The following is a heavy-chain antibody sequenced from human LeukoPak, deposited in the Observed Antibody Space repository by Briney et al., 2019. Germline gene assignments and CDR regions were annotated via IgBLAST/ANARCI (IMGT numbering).Heavy chain of an antibody. J-gene: IGHJ3*02. D-gene: IGHD3-3*01. CDR3: TRGLLGVVNDAFDI. Sequence: GGSLRLSCAASGFTFDNAWMNWVRQAPGKGLEWVGRIKSKTDGGTTDYAALVKGRFTISRDDSKNTLYLQMNSLKTEDTAVYYCTRGLLGVVNDAFDIWGQGTMATVSS. CDR2: IKSKTDGGTT. CDR1: GFTFDNAW. V-gene: IGHV3-15*01.